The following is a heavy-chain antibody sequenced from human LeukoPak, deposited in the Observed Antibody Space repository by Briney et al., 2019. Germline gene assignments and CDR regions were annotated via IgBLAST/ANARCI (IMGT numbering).Heavy chain of an antibody. CDR1: GYTFTGYY. Sequence: ASVKVSCKASGYTFTGYYMHWVRQAPGQGLEWMGWINPNSGGTNYAQKFQGRVTMTRDTSISTAYMELSRLRSDDTAVYYCARVTYSYGYKQSDYWGQGTLVTVSS. V-gene: IGHV1-2*02. CDR3: ARVTYSYGYKQSDY. CDR2: INPNSGGT. J-gene: IGHJ4*02. D-gene: IGHD5-18*01.